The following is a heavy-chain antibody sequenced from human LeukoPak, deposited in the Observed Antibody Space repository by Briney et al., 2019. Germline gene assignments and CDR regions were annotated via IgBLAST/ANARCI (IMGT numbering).Heavy chain of an antibody. CDR3: ARESTGYFY. V-gene: IGHV3-21*01. D-gene: IGHD3-22*01. Sequence: PGGSLRLSCAASGFTFSTYSMNWVRQAPGKGLEWVSSISSGSSFIYYADSVKGRFTISRDNAKNSLFLQMNSLRAEDPAVYYCARESTGYFYWGQGTLVTVSS. CDR1: GFTFSTYS. CDR2: ISSGSSFI. J-gene: IGHJ4*02.